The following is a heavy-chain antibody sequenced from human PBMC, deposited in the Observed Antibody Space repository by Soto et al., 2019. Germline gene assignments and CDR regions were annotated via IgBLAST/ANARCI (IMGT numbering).Heavy chain of an antibody. Sequence: ASVKVSCKASGYTFTSYYMHWVRQAPGQGLEWMGIINPSGGSTSYAQKFQGRVTMTRDTSTSTVYMELSSVTAADTAVYYRARTYYDFWSGSRFDYWGQGTLVTVSS. CDR1: GYTFTSYY. CDR3: ARTYYDFWSGSRFDY. CDR2: INPSGGST. J-gene: IGHJ4*02. V-gene: IGHV1-46*01. D-gene: IGHD3-3*01.